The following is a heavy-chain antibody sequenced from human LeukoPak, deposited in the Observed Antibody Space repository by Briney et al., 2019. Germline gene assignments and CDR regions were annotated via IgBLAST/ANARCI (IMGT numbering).Heavy chain of an antibody. J-gene: IGHJ4*02. CDR2: IYYSGST. V-gene: IGHV4-59*01. Sequence: SETLSPTCTVSGGSISTYYWSWIRQPPGKGLEWIGYIYYSGSTNYNPSLKSRVTISVDTSKNQFSLKLSSVTAADTAVYYCARGSLGYCSSTSCYRRGAYFDYWGQGTLVTVSS. CDR3: ARGSLGYCSSTSCYRRGAYFDY. CDR1: GGSISTYY. D-gene: IGHD2-2*02.